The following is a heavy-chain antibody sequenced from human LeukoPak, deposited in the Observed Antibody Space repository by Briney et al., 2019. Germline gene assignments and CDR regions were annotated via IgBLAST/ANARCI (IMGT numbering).Heavy chain of an antibody. CDR2: MNPNSGNT. CDR1: GYTFTSYD. Sequence: ASVKVSCKASGYTFTSYDINWVRQATGQGLEWMGWMNPNSGNTGYAQKFQGRVTITRNTSISTAYMKLSSLRSEDTAVYYCARGSSLEPMLFDYWGQGTLVTVSS. J-gene: IGHJ4*02. CDR3: ARGSSLEPMLFDY. V-gene: IGHV1-8*03. D-gene: IGHD1-1*01.